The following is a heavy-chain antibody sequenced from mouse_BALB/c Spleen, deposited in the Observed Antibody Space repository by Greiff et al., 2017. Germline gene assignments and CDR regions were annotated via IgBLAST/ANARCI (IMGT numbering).Heavy chain of an antibody. D-gene: IGHD3-3*01. V-gene: IGHV5-17*02. CDR2: ISSGSSTI. Sequence: EVMLVESGGGLVQPGGSRKLSCAASGFTFSSFGMHWVRQAPEKGLEWVAYISSGSSTIYYADTVKGRFTISRDNPKNTLFLQMTSLRSEDTAMYYCARGTSYYYAMDYWGQGTSVTVSS. J-gene: IGHJ4*01. CDR1: GFTFSSFG. CDR3: ARGTSYYYAMDY.